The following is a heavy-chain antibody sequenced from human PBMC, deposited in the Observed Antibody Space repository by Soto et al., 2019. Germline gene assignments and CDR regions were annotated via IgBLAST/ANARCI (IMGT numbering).Heavy chain of an antibody. V-gene: IGHV3-48*04. J-gene: IGHJ4*02. CDR1: GLNFSNYS. D-gene: IGHD1-20*01. CDR2: ISSSGTTI. Sequence: EVQLEESGGGLVQPGGSLRLSCTASGLNFSNYSMNWVRQAPGKGLEWVSYISSSGTTIHYADSVKGRFAISRDNAKNSLNLQMNSLRVEDTALYYCASYNWGFDYWGQGTLVTVSS. CDR3: ASYNWGFDY.